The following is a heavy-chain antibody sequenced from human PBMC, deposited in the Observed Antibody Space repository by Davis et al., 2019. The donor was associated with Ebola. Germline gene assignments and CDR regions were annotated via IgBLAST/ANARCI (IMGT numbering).Heavy chain of an antibody. CDR2: INHSGST. CDR3: ARGGRYCSSTSCLHYYYGMDV. CDR1: GGSFSGYY. J-gene: IGHJ6*02. Sequence: MPSETLSLTCAVYGGSFSGYYWSWIRQPPGKGLEWIGEINHSGSTNYNPSLKSRVTISVDTSKNQFSLKLSSVTAADTAVYYCARGGRYCSSTSCLHYYYGMDVWGQGTTVTVSS. V-gene: IGHV4-34*01. D-gene: IGHD2-2*01.